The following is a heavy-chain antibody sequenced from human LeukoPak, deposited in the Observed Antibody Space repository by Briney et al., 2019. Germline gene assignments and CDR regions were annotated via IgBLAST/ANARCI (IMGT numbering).Heavy chain of an antibody. J-gene: IGHJ3*02. Sequence: GGSLRLSCAASGFTFSSYWLHWVRQAPGKGLVWVSRINTDGSGTSYADSVKGRFTFSRDNAKNTLYLQMNSLRAEDTAVYYCAKDQDAFDIWGQGTMVTVSS. V-gene: IGHV3-74*01. CDR2: INTDGSGT. CDR3: AKDQDAFDI. CDR1: GFTFSSYW.